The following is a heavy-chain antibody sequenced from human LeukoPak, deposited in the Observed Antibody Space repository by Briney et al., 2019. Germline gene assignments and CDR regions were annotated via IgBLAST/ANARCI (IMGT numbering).Heavy chain of an antibody. CDR2: IYPGDSDT. D-gene: IGHD2-15*01. CDR3: ARRNVFCSGGSCYSGPWFDP. J-gene: IGHJ5*02. Sequence: GGSLRLSCAASGFTFSSYSMIWVRQMPGKGLEWMGIIYPGDSDTRYSPSFQGQVTISADKSISTAYLQWSSLKASDTAMYYCARRNVFCSGGSCYSGPWFDPWGQGTLVTVSS. CDR1: GFTFSSYS. V-gene: IGHV5-51*01.